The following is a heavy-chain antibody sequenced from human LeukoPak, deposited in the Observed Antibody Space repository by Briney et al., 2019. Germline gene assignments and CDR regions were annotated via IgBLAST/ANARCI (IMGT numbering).Heavy chain of an antibody. CDR1: GGSFNRFA. V-gene: IGHV4-34*01. CDR3: ARSGYYPDYYYGMDV. CDR2: INHSAKT. D-gene: IGHD3-22*01. J-gene: IGHJ6*02. Sequence: SETLSLTCAVYGGSFNRFAWNWVRQPPGKGLEWIGEINHSAKTSYNPSLKSRVTMSVDTSKNQFSLKLSSVTAADTAVYYCARSGYYPDYYYGMDVWGQGTTVTVSS.